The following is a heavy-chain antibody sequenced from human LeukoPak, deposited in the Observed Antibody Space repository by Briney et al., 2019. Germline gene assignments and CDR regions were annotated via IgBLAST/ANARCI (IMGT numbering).Heavy chain of an antibody. J-gene: IGHJ4*02. CDR1: GLTFSSYA. V-gene: IGHV3-23*01. CDR3: AKLQSVVIPAAMLGFDY. CDR2: ISGTGGST. D-gene: IGHD2-2*01. Sequence: PGGSLRLSCAASGLTFSSYAMSWVRQAPGKGLEWVSAISGTGGSTYYADSVKGRFTISRDNSRDTLSVQINSLRAEDTAVYYCAKLQSVVIPAAMLGFDYWGQGILVTVSS.